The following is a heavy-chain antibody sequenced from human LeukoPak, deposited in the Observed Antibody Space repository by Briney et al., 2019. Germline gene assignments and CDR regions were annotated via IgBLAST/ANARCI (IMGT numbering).Heavy chain of an antibody. CDR3: ARDNWDIVVVPAANSHYYYYYMDV. V-gene: IGHV4-59*01. CDR1: GGSISSYC. D-gene: IGHD2-2*01. CDR2: IYYSGST. J-gene: IGHJ6*03. Sequence: SETLSLTCTVSGGSISSYCWSWIRQPPGKGLEWIGYIYYSGSTNYNPSLKSRVTISVDTSKNQFSLKLSSVTAADAAVYYCARDNWDIVVVPAANSHYYYYYMDVWGKGTTVTVSS.